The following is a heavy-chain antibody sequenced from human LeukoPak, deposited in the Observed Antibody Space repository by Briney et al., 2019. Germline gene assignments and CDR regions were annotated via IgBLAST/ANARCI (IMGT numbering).Heavy chain of an antibody. CDR2: IKQDGSKK. V-gene: IGHV3-7*04. Sequence: GGSLRLSCVASGFPFSSYWMTWVRQAPREGLEWVANIKQDGSKKSYVDSVKGRFTISRDNAKNSLYLQMNSLRAEDTAIYYCTRVGYIDEGIDYWGQGTLVTVSS. CDR3: TRVGYIDEGIDY. D-gene: IGHD5-24*01. CDR1: GFPFSSYW. J-gene: IGHJ4*02.